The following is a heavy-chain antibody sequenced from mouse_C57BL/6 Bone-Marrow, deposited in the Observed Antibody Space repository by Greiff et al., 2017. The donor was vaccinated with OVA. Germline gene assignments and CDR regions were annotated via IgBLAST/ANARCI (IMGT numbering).Heavy chain of an antibody. CDR3: TTWYYYGSGAY. CDR2: IDPENGDT. CDR1: GFNIKDDY. V-gene: IGHV14-4*01. Sequence: DVQLQESGAELVRPGASVKLSCTASGFNIKDDYMHWVKQRPEQGLEWIGWIDPENGDTEYASKFQGKATITADTSSNTAYLQLSSLTSEDTAVYYCTTWYYYGSGAYWGQGTLVTVSA. J-gene: IGHJ3*01. D-gene: IGHD1-1*01.